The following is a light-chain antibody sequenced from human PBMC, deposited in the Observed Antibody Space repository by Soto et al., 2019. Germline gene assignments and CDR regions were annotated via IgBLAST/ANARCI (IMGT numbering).Light chain of an antibody. Sequence: DIQMTQFPSTLSASVGDQVTITCRASQNIQSFLAWYQQKPGKAPKLLIYLASRLEGGVPSRFSGSGSGTEFTLTINSLQPDDFAIYFCHQYHSHSYYSFGQGTKLEVK. V-gene: IGKV1-5*03. CDR3: HQYHSHSYYS. J-gene: IGKJ2*03. CDR1: QNIQSF. CDR2: LAS.